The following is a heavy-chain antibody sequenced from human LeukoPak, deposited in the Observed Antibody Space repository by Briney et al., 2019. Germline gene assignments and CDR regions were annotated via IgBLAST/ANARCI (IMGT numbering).Heavy chain of an antibody. J-gene: IGHJ4*02. CDR1: GFTFSNYS. V-gene: IGHV3-21*01. D-gene: IGHD4-11*01. CDR3: ARDSGDYPPFDY. CDR2: ISPSSHYI. Sequence: PGGSLRLSCAGSGFTFSNYSINWVRQAPGKGLEWVSSISPSSHYIYYADSVGGRFTISRDNARNSLYLQMNSPRAEDTAVYYCARDSGDYPPFDYWGQGTLVTVSS.